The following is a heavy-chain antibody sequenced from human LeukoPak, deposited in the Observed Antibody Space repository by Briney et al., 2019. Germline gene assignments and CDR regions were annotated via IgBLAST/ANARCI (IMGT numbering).Heavy chain of an antibody. CDR2: ISYDGRNK. D-gene: IGHD4-17*01. V-gene: IGHV3-30*18. CDR3: AKDSGTVFDY. CDR1: GFIFSSYG. Sequence: GGSLRLSCAASGFIFSSYGMHWVRQAPGKGLEWVVVISYDGRNKYYADSVKGRFTISRDNAKNSLYLQMNSLRAEDTALYYCAKDSGTVFDYWGQGTLVTVSS. J-gene: IGHJ4*02.